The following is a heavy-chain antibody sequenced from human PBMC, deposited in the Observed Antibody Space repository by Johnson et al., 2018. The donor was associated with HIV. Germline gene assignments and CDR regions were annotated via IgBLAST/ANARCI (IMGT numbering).Heavy chain of an antibody. CDR2: ISWNGGDT. J-gene: IGHJ3*02. D-gene: IGHD3-16*01. Sequence: VQLVESGGGLVQPGGSLRLSCAASGFTFDDYAMHWVRQAPGKGLEWVSGISWNGGDTGYADSVKGRFTISRDNSKNTLSLQMNSLRAEDTAVYYCARDRWGLKDAFDIWGQGTMVTVSS. V-gene: IGHV3-20*04. CDR1: GFTFDDYA. CDR3: ARDRWGLKDAFDI.